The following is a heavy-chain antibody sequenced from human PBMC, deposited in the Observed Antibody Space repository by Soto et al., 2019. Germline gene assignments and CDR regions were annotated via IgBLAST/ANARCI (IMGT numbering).Heavy chain of an antibody. CDR2: INHSGST. V-gene: IGHV4-34*01. D-gene: IGHD1-1*01. CDR1: GGSFSGYY. J-gene: IGHJ4*02. Sequence: SETLSLTCAVYGGSFSGYYWSWIRQPPGKGLEWIGEINHSGSTNYNPSLKSRVTISVDTPKNQFSLKLSSVTAADTAVYYCARETETRSPVDSWGKGTLVT. CDR3: ARETETRSPVDS.